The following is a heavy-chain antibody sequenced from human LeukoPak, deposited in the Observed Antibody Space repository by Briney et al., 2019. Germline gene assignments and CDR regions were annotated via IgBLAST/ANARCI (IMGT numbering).Heavy chain of an antibody. CDR2: IYYSGST. CDR1: GGSINSGGYY. J-gene: IGHJ4*02. CDR3: ARGEPDYYDSSGYYSIHFDY. V-gene: IGHV4-31*03. D-gene: IGHD3-22*01. Sequence: SETLSLACTVSGGSINSGGYYWNWIRQHPGKGLEWIGYIYYSGSTYYNPSLKSRVTISVDTSKNQFSLNLSSVTAADTAVYSCARGEPDYYDSSGYYSIHFDYWGQGTLVTVSS.